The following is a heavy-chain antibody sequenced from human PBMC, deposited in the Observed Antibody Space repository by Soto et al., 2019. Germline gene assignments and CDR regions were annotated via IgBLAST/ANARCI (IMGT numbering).Heavy chain of an antibody. CDR2: IWNDGINK. D-gene: IGHD3-9*01. J-gene: IGHJ3*02. CDR1: GFSFSAYG. V-gene: IGHV3-33*01. Sequence: QVQLVESGGGVVQPGRSLRLSCEASGFSFSAYGMHWVRQAPGKGLEWVAVIWNDGINKYYADSVKGRFTISRDNSKNRLYLQMNSLGAEDTAVCYCARVLRSFDWDSALDIWGQGAMVTVSS. CDR3: ARVLRSFDWDSALDI.